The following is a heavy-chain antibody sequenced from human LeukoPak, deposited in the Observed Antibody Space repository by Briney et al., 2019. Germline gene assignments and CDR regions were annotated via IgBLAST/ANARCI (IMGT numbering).Heavy chain of an antibody. CDR2: IYFGGSHT. J-gene: IGHJ1*01. V-gene: IGHV5-51*01. CDR3: ARLLGDCIGTSCFRYFHD. CDR1: GNRFTSYW. D-gene: IGHD2-2*01. Sequence: GESLKISCKGSGNRFTSYWIGWVRQMPGKGLEWMGIIYFGGSHTRYSPSFQGQVTISADKSITTAYVQWTSLKASDTAVYYCARLLGDCIGTSCFRYFHDWGQGTLVTVSS.